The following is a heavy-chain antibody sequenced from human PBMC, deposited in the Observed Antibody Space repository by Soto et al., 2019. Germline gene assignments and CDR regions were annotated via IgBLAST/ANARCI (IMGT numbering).Heavy chain of an antibody. J-gene: IGHJ2*01. D-gene: IGHD2-2*01. CDR1: GGSMDKNY. CDR2: IYYSGST. V-gene: IGHV4-59*01. Sequence: SETLSLTCTVSGGSMDKNYWSWIRQAPGKGLEWIGYIYYSGSTNYNPSLKSRVTISLDTSENKFSLKLKSVTAADTAVYYCARADCTSDNCYYWFFDIWGRGTLVTVSS. CDR3: ARADCTSDNCYYWFFDI.